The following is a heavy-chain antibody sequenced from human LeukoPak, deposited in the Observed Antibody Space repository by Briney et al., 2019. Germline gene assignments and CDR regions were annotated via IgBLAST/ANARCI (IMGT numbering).Heavy chain of an antibody. Sequence: GESLKISCKGSGYSFTTYWIGWVRQVPGKGLEWMGVICPRDSNVRYSPSFQGQVTISADKSISTAYLQWSSLKASDTGMYYCARHLVPGPSSAFDIWGQGTMVTVSS. J-gene: IGHJ3*02. CDR3: ARHLVPGPSSAFDI. CDR1: GYSFTTYW. V-gene: IGHV5-51*01. D-gene: IGHD3-10*01. CDR2: ICPRDSNV.